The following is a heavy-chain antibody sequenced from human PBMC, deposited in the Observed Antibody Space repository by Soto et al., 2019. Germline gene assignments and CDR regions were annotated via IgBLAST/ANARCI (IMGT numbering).Heavy chain of an antibody. CDR1: GGTFSSYA. CDR2: IIPIFGTA. Sequence: VKVSCKASGGTFSSYAISWVRQAPGQGLEWMGGIIPIFGTANYAQKFQGRVTITADKSTSTAYMELSSLRSEDTAVYYCATLDSPSYCGGDCYLGYYFDYWGQGTLVTVSS. CDR3: ATLDSPSYCGGDCYLGYYFDY. V-gene: IGHV1-69*06. J-gene: IGHJ4*02. D-gene: IGHD2-21*02.